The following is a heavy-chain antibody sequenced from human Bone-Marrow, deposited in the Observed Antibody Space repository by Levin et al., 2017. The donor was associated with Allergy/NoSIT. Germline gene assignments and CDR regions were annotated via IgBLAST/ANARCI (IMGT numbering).Heavy chain of an antibody. D-gene: IGHD2/OR15-2a*01. Sequence: PGGSLRLSCIVSGFTFSDYSIYWVRQAPGKGLEWISSISSDSSDLYYTDSVKGRFTISRDNAKNSLNLQVSSLRAEDTAVYHCVRGIIGDVRVAHKEAFDVWGQGTMVTVSS. CDR2: ISSDSSDL. V-gene: IGHV3-21*01. CDR3: VRGIIGDVRVAHKEAFDV. J-gene: IGHJ3*01. CDR1: GFTFSDYS.